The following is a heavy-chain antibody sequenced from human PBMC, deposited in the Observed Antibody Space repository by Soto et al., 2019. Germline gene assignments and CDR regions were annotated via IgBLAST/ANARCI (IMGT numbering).Heavy chain of an antibody. Sequence: GSGSYAGEPTQTLTLTCTFSGFSLTTSGVGVGWIRQPPGKALEWLALIYWNDEKRYSPSLKSRLTITKDTSRNQVVLTMTNMDPVDTATYYCAHRLRWLANFDYWGQGTLVTVSS. D-gene: IGHD6-19*01. V-gene: IGHV2-5*01. CDR2: IYWNDEK. CDR3: AHRLRWLANFDY. J-gene: IGHJ4*02. CDR1: GFSLTTSGVG.